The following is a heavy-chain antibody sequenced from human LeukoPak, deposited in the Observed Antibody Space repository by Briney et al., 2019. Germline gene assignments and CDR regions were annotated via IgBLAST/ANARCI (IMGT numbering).Heavy chain of an antibody. J-gene: IGHJ4*02. V-gene: IGHV3-23*01. CDR3: AKSLPSSMFFDY. Sequence: GALRLSCAASGFTFSSYAMSWVRQAPGKGLEWVSAISGSGGSTYYADSVKGRFTISRDNSKNTLYLQMNSLRAEDTAVYYCAKSLPSSMFFDYWGQGTLVTVSS. CDR2: ISGSGGST. CDR1: GFTFSSYA. D-gene: IGHD2-2*01.